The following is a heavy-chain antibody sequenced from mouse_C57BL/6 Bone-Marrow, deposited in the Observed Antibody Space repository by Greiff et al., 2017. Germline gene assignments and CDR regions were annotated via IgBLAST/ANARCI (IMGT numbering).Heavy chain of an antibody. V-gene: IGHV5-9-1*02. CDR3: TIYYYGSKGYAMDY. CDR1: GFTFSSYA. CDR2: ISSGGDYI. J-gene: IGHJ4*01. Sequence: DVMLVESGEGLVKPGGSLKLSCAASGFTFSSYAMSWVRQTPEKRLEWVAYISSGGDYIYYADTVKGRFTISRDNARNTLYLQMSSLKSEDTAMYYCTIYYYGSKGYAMDYWGQGTSVTVSS. D-gene: IGHD1-1*01.